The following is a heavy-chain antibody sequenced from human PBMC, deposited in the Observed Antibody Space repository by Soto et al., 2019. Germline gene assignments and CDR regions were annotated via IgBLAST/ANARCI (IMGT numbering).Heavy chain of an antibody. J-gene: IGHJ4*02. D-gene: IGHD3-10*01. Sequence: QVQLQESGPGLVKPSETLSLTCTVSGGSISSYYWSWIRQPPGKGLEWIGYIYYSGSTNYNPSLKCRVTKSVDTSTNQFSLKLSSVTAADTAVYYCARWYGSGSYYKRYYFDYWGQGTLVTVSS. CDR3: ARWYGSGSYYKRYYFDY. V-gene: IGHV4-59*01. CDR2: IYYSGST. CDR1: GGSISSYY.